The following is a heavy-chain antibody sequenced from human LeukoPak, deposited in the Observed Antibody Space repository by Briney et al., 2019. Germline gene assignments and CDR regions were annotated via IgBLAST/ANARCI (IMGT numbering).Heavy chain of an antibody. J-gene: IGHJ4*02. CDR2: ISSSGSTI. V-gene: IGHV3-11*01. D-gene: IGHD6-13*01. Sequence: GGSLRLSCAASGFTFSDYYMSWIRQAPVKGLEWVSYISSSGSTIYYADSVKGRFTISRDNAKNSLYLQMNSLRAEDTAVYYCARDAGYSSSQFDYWGQGTLVTVSS. CDR1: GFTFSDYY. CDR3: ARDAGYSSSQFDY.